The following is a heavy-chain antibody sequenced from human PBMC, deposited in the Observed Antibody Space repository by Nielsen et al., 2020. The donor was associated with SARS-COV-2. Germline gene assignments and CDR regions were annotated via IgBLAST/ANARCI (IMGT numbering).Heavy chain of an antibody. CDR3: AKDLKVDQLWFGEKGFDY. Sequence: GGSLRLSCAASGFTFSSYGMHWVRQAPGKGLEWVAVIWYDGSNKYYADSVKGRFTISRDNSKNTLYLQMNSLRAEDTAVYYCAKDLKVDQLWFGEKGFDYWGQGTLVTVSS. CDR1: GFTFSSYG. V-gene: IGHV3-33*06. D-gene: IGHD3-10*01. CDR2: IWYDGSNK. J-gene: IGHJ4*02.